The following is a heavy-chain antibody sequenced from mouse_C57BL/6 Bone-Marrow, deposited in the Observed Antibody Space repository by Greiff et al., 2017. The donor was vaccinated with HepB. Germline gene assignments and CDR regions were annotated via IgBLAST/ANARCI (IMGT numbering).Heavy chain of an antibody. J-gene: IGHJ2*01. CDR1: GYTFTSYW. CDR3: ARGRDYYGSSHYFDY. V-gene: IGHV1-69*01. D-gene: IGHD1-1*01. CDR2: IDPSDSYT. Sequence: VQLQQSGAELVMPGASVKLSCKASGYTFTSYWMHWVKQRPGQGLEWIGEIDPSDSYTNYNQKFKGKSTLTVDKSSSTAYMQLSSLTSEDSAVYYCARGRDYYGSSHYFDYWGQGTTLTVSS.